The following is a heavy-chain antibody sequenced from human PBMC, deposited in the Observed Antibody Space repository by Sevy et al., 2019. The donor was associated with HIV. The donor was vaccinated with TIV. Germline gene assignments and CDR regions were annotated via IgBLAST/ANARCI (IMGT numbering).Heavy chain of an antibody. J-gene: IGHJ4*01. Sequence: GGSLRLSCAASGFAFSTHAMHWVRQAPGKGLGWVAVISYEGTETFYAASVEGRFTISRDNSKNLLSLQTNSPKPEDTAVYYGAGDGGYSIKWYPDYWGHGTLVTVSS. CDR2: ISYEGTET. D-gene: IGHD6-13*01. CDR1: GFAFSTHA. CDR3: AGDGGYSIKWYPDY. V-gene: IGHV3-30-3*01.